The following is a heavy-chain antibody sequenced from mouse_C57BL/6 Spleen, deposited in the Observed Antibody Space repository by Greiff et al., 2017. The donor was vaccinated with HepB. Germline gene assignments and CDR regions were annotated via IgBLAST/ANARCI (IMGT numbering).Heavy chain of an antibody. CDR2: IDPETGGT. V-gene: IGHV1-15*01. J-gene: IGHJ3*01. CDR3: TTGTGIAY. D-gene: IGHD4-1*01. Sequence: VKLQQSGAELVRPGASVTLSCKASGYTFTDYEMHWVKQTPVHGLEWIGAIDPETGGTAYNQKFKGKAILTADKSSSTAYMELRSLTSEDSAVYYCTTGTGIAYWGQGTLVTVSA. CDR1: GYTFTDYE.